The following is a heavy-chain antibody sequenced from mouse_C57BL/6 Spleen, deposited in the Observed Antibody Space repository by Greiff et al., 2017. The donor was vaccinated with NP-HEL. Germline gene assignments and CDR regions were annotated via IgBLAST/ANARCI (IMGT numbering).Heavy chain of an antibody. CDR2: IYPRSGNT. D-gene: IGHD2-4*01. CDR1: GYTFTSYG. V-gene: IGHV1-81*01. Sequence: QVQLQQSGAELARPGASVKLSCKASGYTFTSYGISWVKQRTGQGLEWIGEIYPRSGNTYYNEKFKGKATLTADKSSSTAYMELRSLTSEDSAVYFCARDDYDEKDYAMDYWGQGTSVTVSS. J-gene: IGHJ4*01. CDR3: ARDDYDEKDYAMDY.